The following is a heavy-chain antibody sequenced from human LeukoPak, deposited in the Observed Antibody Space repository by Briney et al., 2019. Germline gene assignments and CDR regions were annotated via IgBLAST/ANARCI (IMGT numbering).Heavy chain of an antibody. V-gene: IGHV3-21*01. CDR1: GFTFSNYS. CDR3: ARRDPTLAALGAFDI. J-gene: IGHJ3*02. D-gene: IGHD4-23*01. Sequence: GGSLRLSCAASGFTFSNYSMNWVPQASGKGLEWVSSISSSSSYIYYADSVKGRFTISRDNAKNSLYLQMNSLRAEDTAVYYCARRDPTLAALGAFDIWGQGTMVTVSS. CDR2: ISSSSSYI.